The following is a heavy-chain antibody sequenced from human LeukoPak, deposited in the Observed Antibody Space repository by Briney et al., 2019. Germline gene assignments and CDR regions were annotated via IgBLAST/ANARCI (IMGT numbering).Heavy chain of an antibody. D-gene: IGHD2-2*02. V-gene: IGHV1-18*01. Sequence: ASVKVSCKASGYTFTSYGISWVRQAPGQGLEWMGWISAYNGNTNYAQKLQGRVTMTTDTSTSTAYMELRSLRSDDTAVYYCARLGVPAAIGLTNFDYWGQGTLVTVSS. CDR2: ISAYNGNT. CDR3: ARLGVPAAIGLTNFDY. CDR1: GYTFTSYG. J-gene: IGHJ4*02.